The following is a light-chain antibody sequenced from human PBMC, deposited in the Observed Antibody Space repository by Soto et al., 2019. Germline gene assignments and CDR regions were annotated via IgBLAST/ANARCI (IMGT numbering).Light chain of an antibody. V-gene: IGKV1-5*03. CDR1: QSISSW. CDR3: QQYTSYPYT. Sequence: DIQMTQSPSTLSASIGDRVTITCRASQSISSWLAWYQQKPRKAPKLLIYEAYSLESGVPSRFSGSGSGTEFTLTITSLQPDDFATYYCQQYTSYPYTFGQGTKLEIK. J-gene: IGKJ2*01. CDR2: EAY.